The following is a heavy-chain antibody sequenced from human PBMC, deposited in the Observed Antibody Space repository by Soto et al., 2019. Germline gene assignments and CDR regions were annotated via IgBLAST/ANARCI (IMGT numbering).Heavy chain of an antibody. J-gene: IGHJ4*01. Sequence: GKGLEWIGEINHSGSTNYNPSLKSRVTISVDTSKNQFSLKLSSVTAADTAVYYCARGRITIFVLVSGTPMLPTASYFAY. CDR2: INHSGST. V-gene: IGHV4-34*01. D-gene: IGHD3-3*01. CDR3: ARGRITIFVLVSGTPMLPTASYFAY.